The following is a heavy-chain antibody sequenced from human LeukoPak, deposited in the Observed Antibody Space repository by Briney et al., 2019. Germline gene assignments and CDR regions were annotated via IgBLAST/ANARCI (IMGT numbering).Heavy chain of an antibody. J-gene: IGHJ4*02. CDR1: GYRLTDVF. CDR3: ARDQGIGAAGYDL. D-gene: IGHD6-13*01. Sequence: ASVTVSFKVSGYRLTDVFIQWVRQAPGEGLEWVGGFDPEEGKKLYARKFQGRVTTTEDTSTDIAYMELHSLTSEDTAVYYCARDQGIGAAGYDLWGQGTLVTVSS. CDR2: FDPEEGKK. V-gene: IGHV1-24*01.